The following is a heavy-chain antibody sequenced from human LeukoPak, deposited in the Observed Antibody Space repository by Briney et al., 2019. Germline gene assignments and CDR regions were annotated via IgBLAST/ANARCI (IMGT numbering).Heavy chain of an antibody. J-gene: IGHJ4*02. Sequence: PSETLSLTCTVSGGSISSYYWSWIRQPPGKGLEWIGYIYYSGSTNYNPSLKSRVTISVDTSKNQFSLKLSSVTAADTAVYYCARVVITTKVCDYWGQGTLVTVSS. D-gene: IGHD3-22*01. V-gene: IGHV4-59*01. CDR1: GGSISSYY. CDR2: IYYSGST. CDR3: ARVVITTKVCDY.